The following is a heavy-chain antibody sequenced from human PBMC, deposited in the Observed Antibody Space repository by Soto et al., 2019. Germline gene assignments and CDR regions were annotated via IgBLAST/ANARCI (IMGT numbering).Heavy chain of an antibody. CDR1: GFTFSSYG. V-gene: IGHV3-33*01. J-gene: IGHJ6*02. CDR2: VWYDGGKQ. D-gene: IGHD5-12*01. CDR3: VRAAGYSGNDYAYYYGMDV. Sequence: QVQLVDSGGGVVQPGRSLRLSCAASGFTFSSYGMHWVRQAPGKGLEWVALVWYDGGKQYYADSVKGRFTTSRDNSKNTLYLQMNSLRDADTAVYYCVRAAGYSGNDYAYYYGMDVWGQGTTVTVSS.